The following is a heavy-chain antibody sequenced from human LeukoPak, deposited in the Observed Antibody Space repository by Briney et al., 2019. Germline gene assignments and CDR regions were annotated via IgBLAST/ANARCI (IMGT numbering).Heavy chain of an antibody. V-gene: IGHV4-30-2*01. J-gene: IGHJ4*02. CDR1: GDSISSGGYS. Sequence: QPSQTLSLTCAVSGDSISSGGYSWSWIRQPPGKGLEWIGYIYHSGSTYYNPSLKSRVTISVDRSKNQFSLKLSSVTAADTAVYYCARASEWLPVDYWGQGTLVTVSS. CDR2: IYHSGST. CDR3: ARASEWLPVDY. D-gene: IGHD3-3*01.